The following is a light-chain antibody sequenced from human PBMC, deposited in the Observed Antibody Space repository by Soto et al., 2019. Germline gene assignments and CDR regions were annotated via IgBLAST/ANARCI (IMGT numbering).Light chain of an antibody. Sequence: QSALTQPASVSGSPGQSITISCTGSSSDIGGYNYVSWYQQHPGKAPKLMIYEVINRPSGVSSRFSGSKSGNTASLTISGLQAEDEADDYCCSYTSSDTHLVFGGGTKLTVL. CDR2: EVI. J-gene: IGLJ3*02. CDR3: CSYTSSDTHLV. V-gene: IGLV2-14*01. CDR1: SSDIGGYNY.